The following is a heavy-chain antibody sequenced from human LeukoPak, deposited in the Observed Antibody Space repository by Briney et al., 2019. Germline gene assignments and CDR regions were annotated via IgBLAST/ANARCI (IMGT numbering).Heavy chain of an antibody. Sequence: GGSLRLSCAASGFTFDSYSMNWVRQAPGKGLEWVSSITSSSTYIYYADSVKGRFTISRDSAKKSVYLQMNSLRAEDTAVYYCARGGVYSSRGIDYWGQGTLVTVSS. J-gene: IGHJ4*02. V-gene: IGHV3-21*01. CDR3: ARGGVYSSRGIDY. CDR1: GFTFDSYS. D-gene: IGHD6-13*01. CDR2: ITSSSTYI.